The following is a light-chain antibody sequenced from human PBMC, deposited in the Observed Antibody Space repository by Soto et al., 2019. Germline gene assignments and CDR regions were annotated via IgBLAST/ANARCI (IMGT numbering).Light chain of an antibody. V-gene: IGLV2-14*03. CDR2: EVS. J-gene: IGLJ1*01. CDR1: SSDVGGYNF. CDR3: SSYTTSTTVV. Sequence: QSVLTKPASVFGSPGQSIPFSCTGTSSDVGGYNFVSWYPQHPGKAPKLMIYEVSSRPSGVSNRFSGSKSGNTASLTISGLQPEDEADYYCSSYTTSTTVVFGTGTKVTVL.